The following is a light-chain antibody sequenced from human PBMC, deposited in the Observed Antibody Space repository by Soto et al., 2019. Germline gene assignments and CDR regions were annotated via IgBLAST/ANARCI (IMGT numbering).Light chain of an antibody. CDR1: NSDVNY. V-gene: IGLV2-14*01. J-gene: IGLJ1*01. CDR2: GVS. CDR3: SSSTSSSTFV. Sequence: QSALTQPASASGAPGQSITISCTGTNSDVNYVSWHQQHPGRAPKLMIYGVSNRSSGVSNRFSGSKSGNTASLTISGLQAEDEADYYCSSSTSSSTFVFGTGTKVTVL.